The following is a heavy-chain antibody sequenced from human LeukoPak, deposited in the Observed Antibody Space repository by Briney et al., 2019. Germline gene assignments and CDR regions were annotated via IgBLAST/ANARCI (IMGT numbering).Heavy chain of an antibody. CDR1: GGSISSYY. D-gene: IGHD5-18*01. J-gene: IGHJ4*02. Sequence: SETLSLTCTVSGGSISSYYWSWIRQPPGKGLEWIAYIYYSGSTNYNPSLKSRVTISVDTSKNQFSLKLSSVTAADTAVYYCARDARGYSYIDYWGQGTLVTVSS. V-gene: IGHV4-59*13. CDR3: ARDARGYSYIDY. CDR2: IYYSGST.